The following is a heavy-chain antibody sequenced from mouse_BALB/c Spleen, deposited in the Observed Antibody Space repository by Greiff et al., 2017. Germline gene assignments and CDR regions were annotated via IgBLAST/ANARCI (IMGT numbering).Heavy chain of an antibody. CDR1: GFSLTSYD. CDR3: VSGKAY. V-gene: IGHV2-9-2*01. J-gene: IGHJ3*01. D-gene: IGHD1-1*01. CDR2: IWTGGGT. Sequence: VKLMESGPGLVAPSQSLSITCTVSGFSLTSYDISWIRQPPGKGLEWLGVIWTGGGTNYNSAFMSRLSISKDNSKSQVFLKMNSLQTDDTAIYYCVSGKAYWGQGTLVTVSA.